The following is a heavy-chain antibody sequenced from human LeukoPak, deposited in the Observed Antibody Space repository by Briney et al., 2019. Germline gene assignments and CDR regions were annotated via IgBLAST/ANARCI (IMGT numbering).Heavy chain of an antibody. J-gene: IGHJ5*02. D-gene: IGHD3-10*01. CDR2: ISGSGGST. V-gene: IGHV3-23*01. CDR1: GFSFTKYA. CDR3: AKDQAYYYGSGTFQYNWFDP. Sequence: GGSLRLSCAASGFSFTKYAMNWVRQAPGKGLEWVSAISGSGGSTYYADSVKGRFTISRDNSKNTLFLQMNSLRAEDTAVYYCAKDQAYYYGSGTFQYNWFDPWGQGTLVTVSS.